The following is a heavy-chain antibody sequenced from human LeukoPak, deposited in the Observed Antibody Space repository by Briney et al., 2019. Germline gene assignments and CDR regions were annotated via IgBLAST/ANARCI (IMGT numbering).Heavy chain of an antibody. CDR1: GFTFSSFE. D-gene: IGHD3-3*01. Sequence: PGGSLRLSCAASGFTFSSFEMNWMREAPGKGLEWVSYITSGGGTTYYADSVRGRVTISRDNAKHSLFLEMDSLRADDTAVYYCARDQGIFGVPGWGQGTLVTVSS. CDR3: ARDQGIFGVPG. J-gene: IGHJ4*02. CDR2: ITSGGGTT. V-gene: IGHV3-48*03.